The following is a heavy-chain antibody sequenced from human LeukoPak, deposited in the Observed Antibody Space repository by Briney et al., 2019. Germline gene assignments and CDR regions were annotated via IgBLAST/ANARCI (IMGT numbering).Heavy chain of an antibody. CDR1: GFTFSSYW. J-gene: IGHJ4*02. Sequence: GGSLRLSCAASGFTFSSYWMHWVRQAPGKGLVWVSRINSDGSSTSYADSVKGRFTISRDNPKNTLYLQMNTLRAEDTAVYYCARDRGHRRELLLFDYWGQGTLVTVSS. V-gene: IGHV3-74*01. CDR2: INSDGSST. CDR3: ARDRGHRRELLLFDY. D-gene: IGHD1-26*01.